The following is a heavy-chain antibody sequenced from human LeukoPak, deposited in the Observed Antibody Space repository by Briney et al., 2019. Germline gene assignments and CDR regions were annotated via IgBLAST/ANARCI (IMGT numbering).Heavy chain of an antibody. D-gene: IGHD6-19*01. CDR1: GFTLSSYE. V-gene: IGHV3-23*01. J-gene: IGHJ1*01. Sequence: PGGSLRLSCTVSGFTLSSYEVSWIRQAPGKGLEWVSSIDYDGGSGHYADSVKGRFTISRDNSNNTLFLHLNSLRGEDTAVYYCTRNSGWYGLSWGQGTLVTVSS. CDR3: TRNSGWYGLS. CDR2: IDYDGGSG.